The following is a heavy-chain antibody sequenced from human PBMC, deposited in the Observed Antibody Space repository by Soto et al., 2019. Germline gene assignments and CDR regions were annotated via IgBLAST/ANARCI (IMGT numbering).Heavy chain of an antibody. CDR3: ARSTGTTNRGPVVVSSYYYYGMDV. CDR2: IIPIFGTA. J-gene: IGHJ6*02. CDR1: GGTFSSYA. V-gene: IGHV1-69*13. Sequence: ASVKVSSKASGGTFSSYAISWVRQAPGQGLEWMGGIIPIFGTANYAQKFQGRVTITADESTSTANMELSSLRSEDMAVYYCARSTGTTNRGPVVVSSYYYYGMDVWGQGTTVTVSS. D-gene: IGHD1-7*01.